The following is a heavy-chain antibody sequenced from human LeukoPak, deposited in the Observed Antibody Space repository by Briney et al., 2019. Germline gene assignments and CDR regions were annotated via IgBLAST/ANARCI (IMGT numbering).Heavy chain of an antibody. CDR3: ARGGLGLGYCSSTSCYQYNWFDP. CDR2: MNPNSGNT. D-gene: IGHD2-2*01. V-gene: IGHV1-8*03. Sequence: ASVKVSCKASGYTFTSYDINWVRQATGQGLEWMGWMNPNSGNTGCAQKFQGRVTITRNTSISTAYMELSSLRSEDTAVYYCARGGLGLGYCSSTSCYQYNWFDPWGQGTLVTVSS. J-gene: IGHJ5*02. CDR1: GYTFTSYD.